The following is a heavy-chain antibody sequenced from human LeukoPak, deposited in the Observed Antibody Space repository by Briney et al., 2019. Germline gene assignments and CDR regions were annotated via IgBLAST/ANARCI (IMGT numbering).Heavy chain of an antibody. CDR3: ARVGGYGDYVLDY. V-gene: IGHV4-38-2*02. D-gene: IGHD4-17*01. Sequence: SETLSLTCTVSGYSISSGYYWGWIRQPPGKGLEWIGSIYHSGSTYYNPSLKSRVTISVDTSKNQFSLKLSSVTAADTAVYYCARVGGYGDYVLDYWGQGTLVTVSS. J-gene: IGHJ4*02. CDR2: IYHSGST. CDR1: GYSISSGYY.